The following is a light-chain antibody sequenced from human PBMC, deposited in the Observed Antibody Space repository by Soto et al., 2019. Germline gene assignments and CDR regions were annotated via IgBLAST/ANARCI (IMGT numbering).Light chain of an antibody. J-gene: IGKJ4*01. V-gene: IGKV1-6*01. CDR1: QDISGR. Sequence: GETVTITCRASQDISGRLNWYQQTRGRVPKLLIYAASSLQSGVPSRFSGSGSGTDFTLTISSLQPEDFATYYCLQDYNYPLTFGGETKVDIK. CDR2: AAS. CDR3: LQDYNYPLT.